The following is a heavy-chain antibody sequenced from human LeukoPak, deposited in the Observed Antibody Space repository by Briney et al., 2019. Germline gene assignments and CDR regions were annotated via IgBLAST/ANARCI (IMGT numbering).Heavy chain of an antibody. D-gene: IGHD6-25*01. Sequence: SETLSLTCTVSGGSISDSNYYWGWIRQPPGRGLEWIGNIYYSGSAYYSPSLKSRVAVSVDTSKNQFSLKLNSVTAADTAVYYCARQSTIAAARIDPWGQGTLVTVSS. J-gene: IGHJ5*02. CDR2: IYYSGSA. V-gene: IGHV4-39*01. CDR3: ARQSTIAAARIDP. CDR1: GGSISDSNYY.